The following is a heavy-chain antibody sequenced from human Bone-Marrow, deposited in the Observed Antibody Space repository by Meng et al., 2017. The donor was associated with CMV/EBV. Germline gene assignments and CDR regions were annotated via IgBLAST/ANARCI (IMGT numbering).Heavy chain of an antibody. CDR3: AKDPHYDFWSGYATL. V-gene: IGHV3-48*04. Sequence: GESLKISCAASGFTFSSYSMNWVRQAPGKGLEWVSYISSSGSTIYYADSVKGRFTISRDNAKNSLYLQMNSLRAEDTAVYYCAKDPHYDFWSGYATLWGQGTLVTVSS. CDR1: GFTFSSYS. CDR2: ISSSGSTI. J-gene: IGHJ4*02. D-gene: IGHD3-3*01.